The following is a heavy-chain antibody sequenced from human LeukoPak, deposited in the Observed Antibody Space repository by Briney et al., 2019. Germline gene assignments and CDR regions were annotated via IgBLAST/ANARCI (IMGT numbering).Heavy chain of an antibody. CDR2: IRSKAYGGTT. V-gene: IGHV3-49*04. CDR3: SSKRELLY. Sequence: PGGSLRLSCTTSGFTFGDHAMSWVRQAPGKGLEWVGFIRSKAYGGTTEYAASVKGRFTISRDDSKSIAYLQMNSLKTEDTAVYYCSSKRELLYWGQGTLVTVSS. J-gene: IGHJ4*02. CDR1: GFTFGDHA. D-gene: IGHD1-26*01.